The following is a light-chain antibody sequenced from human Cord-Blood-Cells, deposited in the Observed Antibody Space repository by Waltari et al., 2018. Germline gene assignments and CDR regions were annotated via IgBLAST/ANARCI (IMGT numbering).Light chain of an antibody. Sequence: SYVLTQPPSVSVAPGQPARITCGGTNFCSKRGHWYQQKPGQAPGLVVYDDSDRPSGIPERFSGSNSGNTATLTISRVEAGDEADYYCQVWDSSSDHWVFGGGTKLTVL. CDR3: QVWDSSSDHWV. CDR2: DDS. CDR1: NFCSKR. V-gene: IGLV3-21*02. J-gene: IGLJ3*02.